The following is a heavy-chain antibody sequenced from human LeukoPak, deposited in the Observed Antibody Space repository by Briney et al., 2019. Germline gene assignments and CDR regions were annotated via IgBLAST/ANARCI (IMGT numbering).Heavy chain of an antibody. J-gene: IGHJ5*02. CDR3: ARGPIAVAAKYWFDP. CDR1: GYTFTGYY. Sequence: ASVKVSCKASGYTFTGYYMHWVRPAPGQGLEWMGWINPNSGGTNYAQKFQGRVTMTRDTSINTAYMELSRLRSDDTAVYYCARGPIAVAAKYWFDPWGQGTLVTVSS. CDR2: INPNSGGT. V-gene: IGHV1-2*02. D-gene: IGHD6-19*01.